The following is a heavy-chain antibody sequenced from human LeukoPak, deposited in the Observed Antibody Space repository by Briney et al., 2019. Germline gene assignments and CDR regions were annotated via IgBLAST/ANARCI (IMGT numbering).Heavy chain of an antibody. J-gene: IGHJ4*02. CDR1: GGSFSGNY. V-gene: IGHV4-34*01. CDR2: INHSGST. D-gene: IGHD6-13*01. Sequence: SETLSLTCAVYGGSFSGNYWSWIRQPPGKGLEWVGEINHSGSTNYNPSLKSRVTISVDTSKNQFSLKLSSVTAADTAVYYCAGRRGGNSSSHRTTSYWGQGTLVTVSS. CDR3: AGRRGGNSSSHRTTSY.